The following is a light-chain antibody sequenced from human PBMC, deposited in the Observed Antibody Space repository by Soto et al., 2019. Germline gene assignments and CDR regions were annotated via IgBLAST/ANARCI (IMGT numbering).Light chain of an antibody. V-gene: IGKV1-5*03. J-gene: IGKJ1*01. CDR3: QQSYSTPQT. CDR2: KAS. CDR1: QTISSW. Sequence: DIQMTQSPSTLSGSVGDRVTITCRASQTISSWLAWYQQKPGKAPKLLIYKASTLKSGVPSRFSGSGSGTEFTLTISSLQPEDFAPYYCQQSYSTPQTFAQGTKVDIK.